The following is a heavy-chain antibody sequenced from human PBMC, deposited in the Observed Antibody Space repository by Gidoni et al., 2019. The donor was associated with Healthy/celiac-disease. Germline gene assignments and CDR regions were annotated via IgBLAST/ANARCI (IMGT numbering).Heavy chain of an antibody. CDR1: GFTFSSYS. J-gene: IGHJ6*02. CDR3: ARARNYYYGMDV. V-gene: IGHV3-21*01. Sequence: EVPLVESGGGLVKPGGSLRLSCAASGFTFSSYSMNWVRQAPAKGLEWVSSISSSSSYIYYADSVKGRFTISRDNAKNSLYLKMNSLRAEDTAVYYCARARNYYYGMDVWGQGTTVTVSS. CDR2: ISSSSSYI.